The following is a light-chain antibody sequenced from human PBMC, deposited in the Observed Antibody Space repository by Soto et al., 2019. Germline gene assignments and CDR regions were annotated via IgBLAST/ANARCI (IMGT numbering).Light chain of an antibody. CDR3: QQSYSSLT. CDR2: GSS. CDR1: QSIGRY. V-gene: IGKV1-39*01. Sequence: DIRMNQSPSSLSASVGDRVTITCRASQSIGRYLNWYQQKLGKGPKLLIYGSSTLHSGVPSRFSGSGSGTDFTLTISSLQPEDFASTYYCQQSYSSLTFGGGTKVEMK. J-gene: IGKJ4*01.